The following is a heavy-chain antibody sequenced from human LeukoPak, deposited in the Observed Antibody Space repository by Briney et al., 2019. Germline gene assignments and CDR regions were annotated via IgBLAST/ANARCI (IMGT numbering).Heavy chain of an antibody. D-gene: IGHD3-22*01. J-gene: IGHJ4*02. V-gene: IGHV4-34*01. CDR1: GFTFSSYW. CDR3: ARASLYYYDSSGYYWKGPFDY. Sequence: GSLRLSCAASGFTFSSYWMSWVRQPPGKGLEWIGEVNHSGSTNYNPSLKSRVTISVDTSKNQFSLKLSSVTAADTAVYYCARASLYYYDSSGYYWKGPFDYWGQGTLVTVSS. CDR2: VNHSGST.